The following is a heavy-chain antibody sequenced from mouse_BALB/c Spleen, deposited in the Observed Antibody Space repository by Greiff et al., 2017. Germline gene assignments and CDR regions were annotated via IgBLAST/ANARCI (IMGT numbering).Heavy chain of an antibody. CDR2: ISDGGSYT. Sequence: EVKLMESGGGLVQPGGSLKLSCAASGFTFSDYYMYWVRQTPEKRLEWVATISDGGSYTYYPDSVKGRFTISRDNAKNNLYLQMSSLKSEDTAMYYCASLFITTAYYAMDYWGQGTSVTVSS. CDR1: GFTFSDYY. D-gene: IGHD1-2*01. V-gene: IGHV5-4*02. CDR3: ASLFITTAYYAMDY. J-gene: IGHJ4*01.